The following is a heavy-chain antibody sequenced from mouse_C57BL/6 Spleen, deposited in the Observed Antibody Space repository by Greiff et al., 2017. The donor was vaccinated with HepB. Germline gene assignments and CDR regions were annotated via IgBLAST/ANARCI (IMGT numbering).Heavy chain of an antibody. CDR2: IDPETGGT. CDR3: TRVPTVVDWYFDV. Sequence: VQLQQSGAELVRPGASVTLSCKASGYTFTDYEMHWVKQTPVHGLEWIGAIDPETGGTAYKQKFKGKAILTADKSSSTAYMELRSLTSEDFAVYYCTRVPTVVDWYFDVWGTGTTVTVSS. V-gene: IGHV1-15*01. CDR1: GYTFTDYE. D-gene: IGHD1-1*01. J-gene: IGHJ1*03.